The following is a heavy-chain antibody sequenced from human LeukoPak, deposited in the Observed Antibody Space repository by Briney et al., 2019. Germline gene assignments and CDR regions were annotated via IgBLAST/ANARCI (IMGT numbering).Heavy chain of an antibody. Sequence: GGSLRLSCSASGFTFTSHVMHWVRQAPGKGLQYVSGISMDVQTTYYAGSVRGRFTISRDSSKNTVYLQMNSLTAEDTAVYYCVREGLERRTNFDYWGQGTLVSVSS. D-gene: IGHD1-1*01. CDR2: ISMDVQTT. CDR1: GFTFTSHV. V-gene: IGHV3-64D*06. J-gene: IGHJ4*02. CDR3: VREGLERRTNFDY.